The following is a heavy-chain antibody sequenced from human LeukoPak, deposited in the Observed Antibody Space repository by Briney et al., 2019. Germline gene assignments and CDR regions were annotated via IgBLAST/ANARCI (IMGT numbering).Heavy chain of an antibody. CDR1: GYTFTSYG. CDR3: ARGRLPCSSTSCHARGPGLADY. Sequence: ASVKVCCKASGYTFTSYGISWVRRAPGQGLEWMGWISAYNGNTSYAQKLQGRVTRTTDTSTSTAYMELRSLRSDDTAVYYCARGRLPCSSTSCHARGPGLADYWGQGTLVTVSS. J-gene: IGHJ4*02. V-gene: IGHV1-18*01. D-gene: IGHD2-2*01. CDR2: ISAYNGNT.